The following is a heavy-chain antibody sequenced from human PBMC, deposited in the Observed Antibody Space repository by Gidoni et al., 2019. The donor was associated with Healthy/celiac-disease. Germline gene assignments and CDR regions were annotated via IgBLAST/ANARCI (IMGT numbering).Heavy chain of an antibody. Sequence: QVQLVQSGAEVKKPGASVKVSCKASGYTFTSYAMHWVRQAPGQRLEWMGWINAGNGNTKYSQKFQGRVTITRDTSASTAYMELSSLRSEDTAVYYCARSSSWEIYYFDYWGQGTLVTVSS. J-gene: IGHJ4*02. CDR3: ARSSSWEIYYFDY. CDR2: INAGNGNT. D-gene: IGHD6-13*01. V-gene: IGHV1-3*01. CDR1: GYTFTSYA.